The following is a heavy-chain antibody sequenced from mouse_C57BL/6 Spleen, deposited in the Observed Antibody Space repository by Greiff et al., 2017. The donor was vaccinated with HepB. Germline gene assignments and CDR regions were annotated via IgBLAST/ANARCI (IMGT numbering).Heavy chain of an antibody. CDR3: ARDYDYGLYYFDY. J-gene: IGHJ2*01. V-gene: IGHV1-54*01. CDR2: INPGSGGT. D-gene: IGHD2-4*01. Sequence: VQLQQSGAELVRPGTSVKVSCKASGYAFTNYLIEWVKQRPGQGLEWIGVINPGSGGTNYNEKFKGKATLTADKSASTSYMQLSSLTSADSAVYCCARDYDYGLYYFDYWGQGTTLTVSS. CDR1: GYAFTNYL.